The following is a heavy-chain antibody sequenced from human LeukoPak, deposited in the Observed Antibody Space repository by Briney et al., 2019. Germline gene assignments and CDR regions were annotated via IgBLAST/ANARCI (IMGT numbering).Heavy chain of an antibody. J-gene: IGHJ4*02. CDR3: TRGHRVTTVDY. CDR1: GYTFTSCG. CDR2: ISAYNGNT. V-gene: IGHV1-18*01. D-gene: IGHD4-17*01. Sequence: ASVKVSCKASGYTFTSCGISWVRQAPGQGLEWMGWISAYNGNTNYAQKLQGRVTMTTDTSTSTAYMELRSRRSDDTAVYYCTRGHRVTTVDYWGQGTLVTVSS.